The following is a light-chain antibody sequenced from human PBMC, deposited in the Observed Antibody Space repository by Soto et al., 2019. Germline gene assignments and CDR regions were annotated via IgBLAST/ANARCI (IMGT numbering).Light chain of an antibody. J-gene: IGKJ5*01. Sequence: EIVLTQSPATLSLSPGERATLSCRASQSVSTYLAWYQQKPGQAPRLLIFGASYRATGIPARFSGSGSGTDFTLTISRLETEDFAVYYCQQYGSSPITFGQGTRLEI. CDR3: QQYGSSPIT. CDR1: QSVSTY. CDR2: GAS. V-gene: IGKV3-20*01.